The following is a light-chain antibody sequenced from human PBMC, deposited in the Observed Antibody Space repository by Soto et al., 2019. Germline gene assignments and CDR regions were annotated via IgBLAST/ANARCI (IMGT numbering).Light chain of an antibody. J-gene: IGLJ2*01. CDR3: QVWDSSSDHPGV. V-gene: IGLV3-21*04. Sequence: SYVLTQPPSVSVSPGKTATITCGGNNIGSHSVHWYQQRPGQAPMLVMFYDRARPSGIPERFSGSNSGNTATLSISRVEAGDEADYYCQVWDSSSDHPGVFGGVTKLTVL. CDR2: YDR. CDR1: NIGSHS.